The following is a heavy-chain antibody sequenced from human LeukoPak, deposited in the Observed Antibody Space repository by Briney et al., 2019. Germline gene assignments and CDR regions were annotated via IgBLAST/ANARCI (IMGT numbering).Heavy chain of an antibody. CDR1: GGSFSGYY. V-gene: IGHV4-34*01. D-gene: IGHD3-10*01. CDR3: ARGKLWFGELPDY. CDR2: INRSGST. Sequence: PSETLSLTCAVYGGSFSGYYWSWIRQPPGKGLEWIGEINRSGSTNYNPSLKSRVTISVDTSKNQFSLKLSSVTAADTAVYYCARGKLWFGELPDYWGQGTLVTVSS. J-gene: IGHJ4*02.